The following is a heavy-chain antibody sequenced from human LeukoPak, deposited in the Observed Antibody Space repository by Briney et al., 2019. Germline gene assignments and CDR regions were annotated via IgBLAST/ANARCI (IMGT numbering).Heavy chain of an antibody. CDR2: MNPNSGNT. CDR3: ATALVGAAVFDL. D-gene: IGHD1-26*01. V-gene: IGHV1-8*01. Sequence: GASVKVSCKASGYTFTSYDINWVRQATGQGLEWMGWMNPNSGNTGYAQKFQGRVTMTRNTSISTAYMELSSLRSEDTAVYYCATALVGAAVFDLWGRGTLVTVSS. J-gene: IGHJ2*01. CDR1: GYTFTSYD.